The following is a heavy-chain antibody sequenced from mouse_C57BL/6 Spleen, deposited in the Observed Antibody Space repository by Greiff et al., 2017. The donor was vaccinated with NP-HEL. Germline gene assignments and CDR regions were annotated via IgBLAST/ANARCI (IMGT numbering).Heavy chain of an antibody. D-gene: IGHD2-3*01. CDR2: ISDGGSYT. V-gene: IGHV5-4*03. CDR1: GFTFSSYA. CDR3: AGDDGYGGAMDY. J-gene: IGHJ4*01. Sequence: EVMLVESGGGLVKPGGSLKLSCAASGFTFSSYAMSWVRQTPEKRLEWVATISDGGSYTYYPDNVKGRVTISRDNAKNNRYLQMSQLKSEDTAMYYCAGDDGYGGAMDYWGQGTSVTVSS.